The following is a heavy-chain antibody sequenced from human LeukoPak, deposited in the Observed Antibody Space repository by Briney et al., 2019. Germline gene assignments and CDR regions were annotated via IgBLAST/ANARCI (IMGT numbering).Heavy chain of an antibody. J-gene: IGHJ2*01. CDR2: IYYSGST. Sequence: PSETLSLTCTVSGGSISSSSYYWGWIRQPPGKGLEWIGSIYYSGSTYYNPSLKSRVTISVDTSKNQFSLKLSSVTAADTAVYYCARDLRFKFDLWGRGTLVTVSS. D-gene: IGHD5/OR15-5a*01. CDR3: ARDLRFKFDL. V-gene: IGHV4-39*07. CDR1: GGSISSSSYY.